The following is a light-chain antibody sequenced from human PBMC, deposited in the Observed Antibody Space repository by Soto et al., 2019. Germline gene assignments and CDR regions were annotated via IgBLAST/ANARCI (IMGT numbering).Light chain of an antibody. CDR1: QSVSSN. Sequence: ELVLTQSPATQSVSPGVRATLSCKASQSVSSNLAWYQQKPGQAPRLLIYGASTRATGIPAGFSGSGSGTEYTLTIISLPSEDFAVDYCQQYNNWPPITFGQGTRHEI. CDR2: GAS. V-gene: IGKV3-15*01. J-gene: IGKJ5*01. CDR3: QQYNNWPPIT.